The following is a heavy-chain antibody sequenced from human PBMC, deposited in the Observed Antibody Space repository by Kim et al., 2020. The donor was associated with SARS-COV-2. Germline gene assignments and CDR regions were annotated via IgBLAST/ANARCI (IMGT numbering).Heavy chain of an antibody. CDR3: TTDPPIVGATGLDY. D-gene: IGHD1-26*01. Sequence: APVKGRFTISRDDSKNTLYLQMNSLKTEDTAVYYCTTDPPIVGATGLDYWGQGTLVTVSS. J-gene: IGHJ4*02. V-gene: IGHV3-15*01.